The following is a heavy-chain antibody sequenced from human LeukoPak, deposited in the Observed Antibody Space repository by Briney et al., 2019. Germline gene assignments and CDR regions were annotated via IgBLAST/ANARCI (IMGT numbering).Heavy chain of an antibody. J-gene: IGHJ3*02. D-gene: IGHD3-22*01. CDR1: GFTFNSYS. Sequence: GGSLRLSCAASGFTFNSYSMNWVRQAPGKGLEWVSSISGSRSYIYYADSVKGRFTISRDNAKNSLYLQMNSLRAEDTAVYYCASMTPLKYYYDSIWGQGTMVTVSS. CDR3: ASMTPLKYYYDSI. CDR2: ISGSRSYI. V-gene: IGHV3-21*01.